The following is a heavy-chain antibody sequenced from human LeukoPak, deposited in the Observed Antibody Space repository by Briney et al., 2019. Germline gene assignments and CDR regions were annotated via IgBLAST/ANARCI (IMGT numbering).Heavy chain of an antibody. CDR3: ARDILSWDYTIFGVSGAFDI. Sequence: GGSLRLSCAASGFTFSSYSMNWVRQAPGKGLEWVSYISSSSSTIYYADSVKGRFTISRDNAKNSLYLQMNSLRAEDTAVYYCARDILSWDYTIFGVSGAFDIWGQGTMVTVSS. V-gene: IGHV3-48*01. J-gene: IGHJ3*02. D-gene: IGHD3-3*01. CDR2: ISSSSSTI. CDR1: GFTFSSYS.